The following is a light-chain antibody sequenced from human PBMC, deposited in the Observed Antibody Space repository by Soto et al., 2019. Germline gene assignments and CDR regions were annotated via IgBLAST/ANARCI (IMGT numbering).Light chain of an antibody. V-gene: IGLV2-14*01. Sequence: QSVLTQPASVSGSPGQSITISCTGTSSDVGGYNYVSWYQQHPGKAPKLMIYDVSNRPSGVSNRFSGSKSGNTASLTISGLQAEDAADYYCSSYTSSSPYVVFGGGTKVTVL. CDR3: SSYTSSSPYVV. J-gene: IGLJ2*01. CDR1: SSDVGGYNY. CDR2: DVS.